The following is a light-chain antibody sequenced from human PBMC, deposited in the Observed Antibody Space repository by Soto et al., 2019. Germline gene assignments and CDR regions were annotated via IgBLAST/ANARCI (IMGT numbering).Light chain of an antibody. J-gene: IGLJ2*01. CDR3: SSYTSSNTVV. CDR1: SSDVGGYNY. CDR2: DVS. V-gene: IGLV2-14*01. Sequence: QSALTQPASVSGSPGQSITISCTGTSSDVGGYNYVSWYQQHPGKAPKFMIYDVSYRPSGVSNRFSGSKSGNTASLTISGLQAEDEADYYCSSYTSSNTVVFGGGTKLTVL.